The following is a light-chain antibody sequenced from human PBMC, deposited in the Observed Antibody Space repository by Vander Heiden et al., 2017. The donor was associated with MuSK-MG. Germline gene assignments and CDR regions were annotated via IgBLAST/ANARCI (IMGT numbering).Light chain of an antibody. V-gene: IGKV4-1*01. J-gene: IGKJ1*01. CDR3: QQYYSTPWT. Sequence: DIVMTQFPDSLAVSLGDRATINCKPSQSVLYSSNNKNYLAWYQQKPGQPPKLLIYWASTRESGVPDRFSGSGSGTDSTLTISSLQAEDVAVYYCQQYYSTPWTFGQGTKVEIK. CDR1: QSVLYSSNNKNY. CDR2: WAS.